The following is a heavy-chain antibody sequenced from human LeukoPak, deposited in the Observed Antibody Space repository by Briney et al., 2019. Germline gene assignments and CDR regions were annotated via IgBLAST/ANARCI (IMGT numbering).Heavy chain of an antibody. J-gene: IGHJ5*02. CDR2: ISHDGMNA. D-gene: IGHD6-19*01. CDR1: GLHSSGTA. Sequence: GGSLRLSCAASGLHSSGTAMSWVRQAPGKGLEWVSAISHDGMNAYYADSVKGRFTISRDNSKKTVSLEMSSLTAADTGVYYCAKDGAQYSSGPECDPRGQGALVTVSP. CDR3: AKDGAQYSSGPECDP. V-gene: IGHV3-23*01.